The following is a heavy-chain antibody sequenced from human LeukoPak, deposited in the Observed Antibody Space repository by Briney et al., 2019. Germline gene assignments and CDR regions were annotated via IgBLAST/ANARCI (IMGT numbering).Heavy chain of an antibody. V-gene: IGHV3-30-3*01. J-gene: IGHJ4*02. D-gene: IGHD4-17*01. Sequence: PGGSLRLSCAASGFTFSSYAMHWVRQAPGKGLEWVAVISYDGSNKYYADSVKGRFTISRDNSKNTLYLQMNSLRAEDTAVYYCARDLDYGDVTPLYYWGQGTPVTVSS. CDR2: ISYDGSNK. CDR3: ARDLDYGDVTPLYY. CDR1: GFTFSSYA.